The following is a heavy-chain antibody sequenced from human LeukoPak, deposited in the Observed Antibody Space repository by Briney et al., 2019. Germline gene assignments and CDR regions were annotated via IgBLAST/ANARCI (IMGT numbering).Heavy chain of an antibody. CDR1: GGSISSYY. D-gene: IGHD2-2*01. V-gene: IGHV4-59*01. CDR3: VRFIVSSSTRGYYYYMDV. J-gene: IGHJ6*03. Sequence: SETLSLTCTVSGGSISSYYWSWIRQPPGKGLEWIGYIYYSGSTNYNPSLKSRVTISVDTSKNQFSLKLSSVTAADTAVYYCVRFIVSSSTRGYYYYMDVWGKGTTVTVSS. CDR2: IYYSGST.